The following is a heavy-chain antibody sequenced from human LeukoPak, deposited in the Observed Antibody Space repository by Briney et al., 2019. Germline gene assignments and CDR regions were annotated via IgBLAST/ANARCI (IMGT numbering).Heavy chain of an antibody. CDR3: AKGDYYGSGSYYFIGY. CDR1: GFTFSSYG. J-gene: IGHJ4*02. Sequence: GGSLRLSCAASGFTFSSYGMHWVRQAPGKGLEWVAVISYDGSNKYYADSEKGRFTISRDNSKNTLYLQMNSLRAEDTAVYYCAKGDYYGSGSYYFIGYWGQGTLVTVSS. D-gene: IGHD3-10*01. CDR2: ISYDGSNK. V-gene: IGHV3-30*18.